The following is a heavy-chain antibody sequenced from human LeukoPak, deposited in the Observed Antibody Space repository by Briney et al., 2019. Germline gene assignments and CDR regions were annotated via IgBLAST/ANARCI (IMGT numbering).Heavy chain of an antibody. CDR2: ISGSGGST. CDR1: GFTFSSYA. V-gene: IGHV3-23*01. CDR3: AKRRPKVLGYCSGGSCYLYFDY. Sequence: PGGSLRLSCAASGFTFSSYAMSWVRRAPGKGLEWVSAISGSGGSTYYADSVKGRFTISRDNSKNTLYLQMNSLRAEDTAVYYCAKRRPKVLGYCSGGSCYLYFDYWGQGTLVTVSS. J-gene: IGHJ4*02. D-gene: IGHD2-15*01.